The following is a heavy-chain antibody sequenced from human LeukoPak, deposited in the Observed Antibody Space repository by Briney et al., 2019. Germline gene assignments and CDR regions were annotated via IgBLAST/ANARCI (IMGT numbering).Heavy chain of an antibody. V-gene: IGHV3-64*01. J-gene: IGHJ4*02. D-gene: IGHD2-21*01. CDR3: ARGAKGDLYDY. Sequence: GGSLRLSCAASGFTFSSYAMHWVRQAPGKGLEYVSAISSNGYSTYYANSVKGRFTISRDNSKNTLYLQMGSLRAEDMAVYYCARGAKGDLYDYWGQGTLVTVSS. CDR2: ISSNGYST. CDR1: GFTFSSYA.